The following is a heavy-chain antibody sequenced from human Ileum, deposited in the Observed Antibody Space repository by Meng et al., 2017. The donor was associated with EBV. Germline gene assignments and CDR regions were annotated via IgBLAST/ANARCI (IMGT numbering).Heavy chain of an antibody. Sequence: VVRVVCGGGLFKPGGCLRLSFGASGVTFSDYYMSWSRQAPGKGLEWVSYISSSGSTIYYADSVKGRFTISRDNAKNSLYLQMNSLRAEDTAVYYCAREYGDYGYYFDYWGQGTLVTVSS. CDR1: GVTFSDYY. CDR2: ISSSGSTI. D-gene: IGHD4-17*01. J-gene: IGHJ4*02. V-gene: IGHV3-11*01. CDR3: AREYGDYGYYFDY.